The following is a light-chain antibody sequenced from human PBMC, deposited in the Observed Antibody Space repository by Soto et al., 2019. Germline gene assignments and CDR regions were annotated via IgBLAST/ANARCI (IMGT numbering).Light chain of an antibody. CDR1: QSISSW. CDR2: KAS. Sequence: DIQMTQSPSTLSASVGDRVTITCRASQSISSWLAWYQQKPGNAPKVLIYKASNLETGVPSRFSGSGSETEFPLTISSLQPDDFATYYCQQYNGYPYTFGQGTKLEIK. CDR3: QQYNGYPYT. V-gene: IGKV1-5*03. J-gene: IGKJ2*01.